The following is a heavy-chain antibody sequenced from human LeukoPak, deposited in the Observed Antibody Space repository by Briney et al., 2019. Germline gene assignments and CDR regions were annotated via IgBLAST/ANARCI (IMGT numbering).Heavy chain of an antibody. D-gene: IGHD1-26*01. CDR1: GFTFSSYE. CDR2: ISSSGSTI. Sequence: GGSLRLSCAASGFTFSSYEMHWVRQAPGKGLEWVSYISSSGSTIYYADSVKGRFTISRDNAKNSLYLQMNSLRAEDTAVYYCARALGSGSYLDAFDIWGQGTMVTVSS. V-gene: IGHV3-48*03. CDR3: ARALGSGSYLDAFDI. J-gene: IGHJ3*02.